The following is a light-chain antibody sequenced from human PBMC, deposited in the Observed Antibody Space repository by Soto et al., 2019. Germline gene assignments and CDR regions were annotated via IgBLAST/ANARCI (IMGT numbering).Light chain of an antibody. Sequence: EVVMTQSPATLSVSPGERVTLSGRSSQSVSSTSLAWYQQKPGQAPRLLIYGAYSRATGITDRFSGSGSGTDFTLTISRLEPEDFAVYYCQQYGSSPRTVGQGTKVEIK. CDR2: GAY. J-gene: IGKJ1*01. V-gene: IGKV3-20*01. CDR3: QQYGSSPRT. CDR1: QSVSSTS.